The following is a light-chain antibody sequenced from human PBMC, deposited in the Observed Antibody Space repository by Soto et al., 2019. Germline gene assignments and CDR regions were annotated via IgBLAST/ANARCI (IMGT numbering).Light chain of an antibody. Sequence: SYILTQSPSVSVAPGQTATITCGANNIGTNSVHWYQQKPGQAPELVVYDDADRPSGIPERFSGSNSGNTAALTIRRVEAGDEADYYCQVYDRSADQVIFGGGTKLTVL. J-gene: IGLJ2*01. CDR3: QVYDRSADQVI. CDR1: NIGTNS. CDR2: DDA. V-gene: IGLV3-21*02.